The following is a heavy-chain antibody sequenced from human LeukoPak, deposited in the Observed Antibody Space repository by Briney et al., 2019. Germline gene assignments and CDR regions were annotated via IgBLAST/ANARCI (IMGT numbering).Heavy chain of an antibody. V-gene: IGHV3-23*01. CDR3: AKDTGVVAAGASAFDY. J-gene: IGHJ4*02. D-gene: IGHD6-13*01. CDR2: ISGSGGST. CDR1: GFTFSSYA. Sequence: GGSLRLSCAASGFTFSSYAMSWVRQAPGKGLEWVSGISGSGGSTYYADSVKGRFNISRDKPKSTLYLQMSSLSPEDTAVYYCAKDTGVVAAGASAFDYWGQGTLVTVSS.